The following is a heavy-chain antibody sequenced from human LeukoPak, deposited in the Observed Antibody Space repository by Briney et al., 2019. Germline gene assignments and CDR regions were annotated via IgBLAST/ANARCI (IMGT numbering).Heavy chain of an antibody. J-gene: IGHJ3*02. CDR1: GGSISSGSYY. CDR2: IYASGST. Sequence: PSETLSLTCTVSGGSISSGSYYWSWIRQPAGKGLEWIGRIYASGSTNYNPSLKSRVTISVDTSKNQFSLKLSSVTAADTAVYYCARFWMVRGVIIMHAFDIWGQGTMVTVSS. V-gene: IGHV4-61*02. D-gene: IGHD3-10*01. CDR3: ARFWMVRGVIIMHAFDI.